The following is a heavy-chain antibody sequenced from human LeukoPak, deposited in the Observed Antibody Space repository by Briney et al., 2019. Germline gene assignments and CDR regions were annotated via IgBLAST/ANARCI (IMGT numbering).Heavy chain of an antibody. D-gene: IGHD6-19*01. Sequence: ASVKVSCKASGYTFTGYYMHWVRQAPGQGLEWMGWINPNSGGTNYAQKFQGRVTMTRDTSISTAYMELSRLRSDDTAVYYCARPGIAVAGPYYFDYWGQGTLVTVSS. J-gene: IGHJ4*02. V-gene: IGHV1-2*02. CDR2: INPNSGGT. CDR3: ARPGIAVAGPYYFDY. CDR1: GYTFTGYY.